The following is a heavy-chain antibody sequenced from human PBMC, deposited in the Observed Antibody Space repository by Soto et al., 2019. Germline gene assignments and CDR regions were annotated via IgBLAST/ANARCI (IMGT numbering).Heavy chain of an antibody. CDR1: GGSISSYY. J-gene: IGHJ4*02. CDR3: ARDSEMATSV. CDR2: IYYSGST. V-gene: IGHV4-59*01. D-gene: IGHD5-12*01. Sequence: PSETLSLTCTVSGGSISSYYWSWIRQPPGKGLEWIGYIYYSGSTNYNPSLKSRVTISVDTSKNQFSLRLSSVTAADTAVYYCARDSEMATSVWGQGTLVTVSS.